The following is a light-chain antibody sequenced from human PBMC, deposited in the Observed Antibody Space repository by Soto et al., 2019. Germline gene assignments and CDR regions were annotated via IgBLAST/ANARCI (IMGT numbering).Light chain of an antibody. V-gene: IGLV2-8*01. J-gene: IGLJ3*02. CDR3: SSYAGSNVWV. CDR2: EVT. Sequence: QSVLTQPPSASGSPGQSVTISCTGSNTDIGSYNYVSWYQQHPGKAPQVIIYEVTKRPSGVPARFSGSRSGNTASLTVSGLQAEDEADYYCSSYAGSNVWVFGGGTKVTVL. CDR1: NTDIGSYNY.